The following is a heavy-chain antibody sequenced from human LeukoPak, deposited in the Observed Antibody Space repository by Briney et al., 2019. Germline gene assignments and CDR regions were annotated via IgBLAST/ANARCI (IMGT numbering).Heavy chain of an antibody. D-gene: IGHD3-10*01. Sequence: GGSLRLSCAASGFTFSSYGMHWVRQAPGKGLEWVAVISYDGSNKYYADSVKGRFTISRDNSKNTLYLQMNSLRAEDTAVYYCARSILRGVLPYWGQGTLVTVSS. J-gene: IGHJ4*02. CDR3: ARSILRGVLPY. CDR1: GFTFSSYG. V-gene: IGHV3-30*03. CDR2: ISYDGSNK.